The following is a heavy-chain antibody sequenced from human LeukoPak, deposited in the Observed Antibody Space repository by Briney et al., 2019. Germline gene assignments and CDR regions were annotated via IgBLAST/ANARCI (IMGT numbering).Heavy chain of an antibody. V-gene: IGHV1-18*01. D-gene: IGHD3-9*01. CDR3: ASSLRYFDWLDPYYYYGMDV. Sequence: ASVKVSCKASGYTFTSYGISWVRQAPGQGLERMGGISAYNGNTNYAQKLQGRVTMTTDTSTSTAYMELRSLRSDDTAVYYCASSLRYFDWLDPYYYYGMDVWGQGTTVTVSS. CDR2: ISAYNGNT. J-gene: IGHJ6*02. CDR1: GYTFTSYG.